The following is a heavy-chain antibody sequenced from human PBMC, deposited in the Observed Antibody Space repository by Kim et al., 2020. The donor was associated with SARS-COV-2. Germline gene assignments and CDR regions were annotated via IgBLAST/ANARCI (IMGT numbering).Heavy chain of an antibody. Sequence: GGSLRLSCAASGFTFGDYAMHWVRQAPGKGLEWVSGISWNSGSIGYADSVKGRFTISRDNAKNSLYLQMNSLRAEDTALYYCAKDKGARYFDWLDYWGQGTLVTVSS. CDR3: AKDKGARYFDWLDY. D-gene: IGHD3-9*01. V-gene: IGHV3-9*01. J-gene: IGHJ4*02. CDR1: GFTFGDYA. CDR2: ISWNSGSI.